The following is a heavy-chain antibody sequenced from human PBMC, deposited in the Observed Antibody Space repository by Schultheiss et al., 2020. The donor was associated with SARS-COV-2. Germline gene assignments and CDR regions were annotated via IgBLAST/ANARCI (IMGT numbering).Heavy chain of an antibody. Sequence: SETLSLTCTVSGGSISSSSYYWGWIRQPPGKGLEWIGSIYYSGSTYYNPSLKSRVTISVDRSKNQFSLKLSSVTAADTAVYYCARDGAATRFGLRVSGVSRFDPWGQGTLVTVSS. V-gene: IGHV4-39*07. CDR1: GGSISSSSYY. J-gene: IGHJ5*02. CDR3: ARDGAATRFGLRVSGVSRFDP. D-gene: IGHD2-15*01. CDR2: IYYSGST.